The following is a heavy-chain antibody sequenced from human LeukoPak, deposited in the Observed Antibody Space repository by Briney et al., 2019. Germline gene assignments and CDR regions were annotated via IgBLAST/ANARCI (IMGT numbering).Heavy chain of an antibody. CDR2: IDWDDDK. CDR3: ARTGCYYDSSGYSY. J-gene: IGHJ4*02. Sequence: SGPALVKPTQTLILTCTFSGFSLTTRGMSVSWIRQPPGKALERLARIDWDDDKFYNTSLKTRLTISKDTSKNQVVLTMTNMDPVDTATYYCARTGCYYDSSGYSYWGQGTLVTVSS. D-gene: IGHD3-22*01. V-gene: IGHV2-70*04. CDR1: GFSLTTRGMS.